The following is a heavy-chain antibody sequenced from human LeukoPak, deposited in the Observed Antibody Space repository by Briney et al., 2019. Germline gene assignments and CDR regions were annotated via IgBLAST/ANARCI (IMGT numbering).Heavy chain of an antibody. Sequence: SETLSLTCTVSGDSISNTSYSWGWIRQPPGKGLEWIGSIRYSGNTYYNPSLTSQVTISLDTSKTEVSLQLSSLTAADTAVYYCARQSTLFGVVLNAFDYWGQGALVTVSS. CDR3: ARQSTLFGVVLNAFDY. CDR2: IRYSGNT. V-gene: IGHV4-39*01. CDR1: GDSISNTSYS. D-gene: IGHD3-3*01. J-gene: IGHJ4*02.